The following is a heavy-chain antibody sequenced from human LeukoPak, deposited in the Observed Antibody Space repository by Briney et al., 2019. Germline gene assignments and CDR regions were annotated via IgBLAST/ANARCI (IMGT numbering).Heavy chain of an antibody. Sequence: GGSLRLSCAASGFTFSSYWMSWVRQAPGKGLEWVANIKGDGSAKDYVDSVKGRFTISRDNAKNSLYLQMNSLRAEDTAVYYCARDWSDAYQVSIDYWGQGTLVTASS. J-gene: IGHJ4*02. CDR2: IKGDGSAK. CDR3: ARDWSDAYQVSIDY. CDR1: GFTFSSYW. V-gene: IGHV3-7*01. D-gene: IGHD2-2*01.